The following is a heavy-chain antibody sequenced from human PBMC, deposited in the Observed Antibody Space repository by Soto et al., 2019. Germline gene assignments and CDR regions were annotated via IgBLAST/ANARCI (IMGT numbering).Heavy chain of an antibody. CDR1: GFTFSSYW. J-gene: IGHJ6*03. D-gene: IGHD3-3*01. Sequence: EVQLVESGGGLVQPGGSLRLSCAASGFTFSSYWMSWVRQAPGKGLEWVANIKQDGSEKYYVDSVKGRFTISRDNAKNSLYLQMTSLRAEDTSVYYCARASNYDFWSGYYTYYYYMDVCGKGTTVTVSS. V-gene: IGHV3-7*01. CDR2: IKQDGSEK. CDR3: ARASNYDFWSGYYTYYYYMDV.